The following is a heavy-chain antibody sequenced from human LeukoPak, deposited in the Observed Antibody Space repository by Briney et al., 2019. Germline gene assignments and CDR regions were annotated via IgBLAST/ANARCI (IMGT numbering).Heavy chain of an antibody. CDR3: ARDNYYGSGSYYYYYYGMDV. Sequence: ASVKVSCKASGYTFTSYGISWVRQAPGQGLEWMGWISAYNGNTNYAQKLQGRVTMTTDTSTSTAYMELRSLRSDDTAVYYCARDNYYGSGSYYYYYYGMDVWGQGTTVTVFS. CDR1: GYTFTSYG. CDR2: ISAYNGNT. J-gene: IGHJ6*02. D-gene: IGHD3-10*01. V-gene: IGHV1-18*01.